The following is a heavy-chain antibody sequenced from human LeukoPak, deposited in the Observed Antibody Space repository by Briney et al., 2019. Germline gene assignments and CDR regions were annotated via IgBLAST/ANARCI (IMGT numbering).Heavy chain of an antibody. V-gene: IGHV4-34*01. D-gene: IGHD6-19*01. Sequence: PSETLSLTCAAYGGSFSGYYWSWIRQPPGKGLEWIGEINHSGSTNYNPSLKSRVTISVDTSKNQFSLKLSSVTAADTAVYYCARVKQWLVRTYFDYWGQGTLVTVSS. CDR3: ARVKQWLVRTYFDY. CDR2: INHSGST. CDR1: GGSFSGYY. J-gene: IGHJ4*02.